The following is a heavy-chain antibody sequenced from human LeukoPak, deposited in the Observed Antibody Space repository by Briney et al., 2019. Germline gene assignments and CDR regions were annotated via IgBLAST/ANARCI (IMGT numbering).Heavy chain of an antibody. Sequence: PSETLSLTCTVSGGSISSYYWSWIRQPPGKGLEWIGYIYYSGSTNYNPSLKSRVTISVDTSKNQFSLKLSSVTAADTAVYYCASGYPRSNWFDPWGQGTLVTVSS. V-gene: IGHV4-59*01. CDR3: ASGYPRSNWFDP. CDR2: IYYSGST. D-gene: IGHD2-15*01. CDR1: GGSISSYY. J-gene: IGHJ5*02.